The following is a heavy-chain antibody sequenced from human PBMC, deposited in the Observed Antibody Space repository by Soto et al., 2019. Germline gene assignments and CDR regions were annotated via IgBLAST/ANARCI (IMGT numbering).Heavy chain of an antibody. D-gene: IGHD5-18*01. Sequence: GGSLRLSCVASGFTFSSYGMHWVRQAPGKGLEWVAIISYDGSNTYYADSVKGRFTISRDNSRNTLYLHMNSLRADDTAVYYCAKRDTPMGTPGATFDYWGQGTLVTVSS. CDR1: GFTFSSYG. CDR3: AKRDTPMGTPGATFDY. CDR2: ISYDGSNT. J-gene: IGHJ4*02. V-gene: IGHV3-30*18.